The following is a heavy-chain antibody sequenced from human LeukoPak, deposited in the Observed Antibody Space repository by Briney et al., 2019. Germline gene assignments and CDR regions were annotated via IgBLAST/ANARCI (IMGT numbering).Heavy chain of an antibody. J-gene: IGHJ4*02. CDR3: ARDRGLFGILDY. CDR2: ISYDGSNE. CDR1: GFTFSSYA. D-gene: IGHD3-16*01. V-gene: IGHV3-30-3*01. Sequence: GGSLRLSCAASGFTFSSYAMHWVRQAPGKGLEWVAVISYDGSNEYYADSVKGRFTISRDNSKNTLYLQMNSLRAEDTAVYYCARDRGLFGILDYWGQGTLVTVSS.